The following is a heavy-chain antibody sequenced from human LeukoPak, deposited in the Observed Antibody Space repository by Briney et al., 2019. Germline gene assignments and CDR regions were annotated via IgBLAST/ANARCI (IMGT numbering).Heavy chain of an antibody. Sequence: GGTLRLSCAASGFTFSSYGMSWVRQAPGKGLEWISAISGSGGSTYYADSVKGRFTISRDNSKNTLYLQMNSLRAEDTAVYYCARAGVIAGNYWGQGTLVTVSS. V-gene: IGHV3-23*01. J-gene: IGHJ4*02. D-gene: IGHD6-13*01. CDR1: GFTFSSYG. CDR3: ARAGVIAGNY. CDR2: ISGSGGST.